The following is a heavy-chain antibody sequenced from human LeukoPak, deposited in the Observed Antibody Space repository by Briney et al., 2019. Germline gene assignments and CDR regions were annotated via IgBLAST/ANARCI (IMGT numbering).Heavy chain of an antibody. CDR2: INPSGGST. CDR3: ARDRWYGSGSYSYYYYMDV. V-gene: IGHV1-46*01. D-gene: IGHD3-10*01. J-gene: IGHJ6*03. CDR1: GYTFTSYY. Sequence: GESLKISCKGSGYTFTSYYMHWVRQAPGQGLEWMGIINPSGGSTSYAQKFQGRVTMTRDMSTSTVYMELSSLRSEDTAVYYCARDRWYGSGSYSYYYYMDVWGKGTTVTVSS.